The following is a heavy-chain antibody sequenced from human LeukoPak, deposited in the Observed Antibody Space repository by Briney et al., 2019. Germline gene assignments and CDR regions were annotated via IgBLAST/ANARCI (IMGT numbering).Heavy chain of an antibody. CDR2: MYFGGSS. J-gene: IGHJ4*02. CDR1: GGSISSYY. D-gene: IGHD5-18*01. V-gene: IGHV4-59*01. CDR3: TRASRGYSYGFAEY. Sequence: SETLSLTCTVSGGSISSYYWSWIRQPPGKGLEWIGYMYFGGSSNYNPSLKSRVTIPVDTSKNQLSLNLNSVTAADTAVYYCTRASRGYSYGFAEYWGQGTLVTVSS.